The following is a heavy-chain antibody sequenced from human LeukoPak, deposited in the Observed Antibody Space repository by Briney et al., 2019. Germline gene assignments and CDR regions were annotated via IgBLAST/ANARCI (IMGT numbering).Heavy chain of an antibody. Sequence: PGGSLRLSCAASAAFGHIFRDSWTHWVRQAPGKGLVWVSLIKSDGSGTIYADSVKGRFTISRDNAKNTLYLQMNSLRAEDTAVYFCATDWFGAVNSWGQGTLVTVSS. CDR2: IKSDGSGT. CDR3: ATDWFGAVNS. D-gene: IGHD3-16*01. CDR1: GHIFRDSW. V-gene: IGHV3-74*01. J-gene: IGHJ4*02.